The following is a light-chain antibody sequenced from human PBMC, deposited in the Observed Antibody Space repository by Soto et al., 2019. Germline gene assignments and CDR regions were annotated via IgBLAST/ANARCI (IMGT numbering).Light chain of an antibody. CDR2: GAS. V-gene: IGKV3-15*01. J-gene: IGKJ5*01. Sequence: EIVMTQSPATLSVSPGERATLSCKASQSVSSNLAWYQQKPGQAPRLLIYGASTRATGIPARFSGSRSGTEFNLTISSLQSEDFAVYYCQQYNNWITFGQGTRLEIK. CDR1: QSVSSN. CDR3: QQYNNWIT.